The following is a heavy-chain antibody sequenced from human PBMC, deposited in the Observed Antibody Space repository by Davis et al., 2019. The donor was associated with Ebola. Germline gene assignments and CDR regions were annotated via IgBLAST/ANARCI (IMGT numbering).Heavy chain of an antibody. D-gene: IGHD4-17*01. Sequence: SETLSLTCTVSGGSISSHYWSWIRQPPGKGLEWIGYIYYSGSTIYNPSLKSRVTMSVDTSKSQFSLNLSSVTAADTAVYYCARSYGDYIPFDSWGQGTLVTVSS. CDR2: IYYSGST. V-gene: IGHV4-59*11. J-gene: IGHJ4*02. CDR1: GGSISSHY. CDR3: ARSYGDYIPFDS.